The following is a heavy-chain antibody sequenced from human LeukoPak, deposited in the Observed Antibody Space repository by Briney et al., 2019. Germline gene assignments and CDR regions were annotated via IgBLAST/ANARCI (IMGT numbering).Heavy chain of an antibody. CDR3: ARHDYYGSLNWFDP. D-gene: IGHD3-10*01. CDR1: GGSLNSPNYY. J-gene: IGHJ5*02. V-gene: IGHV4-39*01. CDR2: IYYTGTT. Sequence: PSETPSLTCIVSGGSLNSPNYYWGWIRQPPGKGLEWIGTIYYTGTTYYNPSLKSRLTISVDTSKNQFSLKLTSVTAADTAVYYCARHDYYGSLNWFDPWGQGTLITVSS.